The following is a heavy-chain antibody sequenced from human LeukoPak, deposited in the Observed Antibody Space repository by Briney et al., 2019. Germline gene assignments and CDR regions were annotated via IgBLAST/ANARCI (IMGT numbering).Heavy chain of an antibody. CDR1: GYTFTGYY. D-gene: IGHD3-10*01. V-gene: IGHV1-2*02. J-gene: IGHJ6*03. Sequence: ASVKVSCRASGYTFTGYYMHWVRQAPGQGLEWMGWINPNSGGTNYAQKFQGRVTMTRDTSISTAYMELSRLRSDDTAVYYCARDYPPPPYGSGRSVAPYYYYYYMDVWGKGTTVTISS. CDR2: INPNSGGT. CDR3: ARDYPPPPYGSGRSVAPYYYYYYMDV.